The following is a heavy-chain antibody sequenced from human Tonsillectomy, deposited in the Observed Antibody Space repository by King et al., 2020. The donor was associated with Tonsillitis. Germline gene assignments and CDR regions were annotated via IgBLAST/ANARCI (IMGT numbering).Heavy chain of an antibody. CDR3: AREVDSSSSSDGDY. CDR2: INPNSGGT. D-gene: IGHD6-6*01. Sequence: QLVQSGTEVKKPGASVKVSCKASGYTFTGYYMHWVRQAPGQGLEWMGWINPNSGGTNYAQKFQGRVTMTRDTSISTAYMELGRLRSDDTALYYCAREVDSSSSSDGDYWGQGTLVTVSS. J-gene: IGHJ4*02. V-gene: IGHV1-2*02. CDR1: GYTFTGYY.